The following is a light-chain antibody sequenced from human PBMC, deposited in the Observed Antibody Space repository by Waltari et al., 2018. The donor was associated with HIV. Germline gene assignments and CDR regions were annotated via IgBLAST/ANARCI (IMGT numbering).Light chain of an antibody. J-gene: IGKJ1*01. V-gene: IGKV4-1*01. CDR3: QQHYSTPWT. Sequence: DIVMTQSPDSLAVSLGERATINCKSSQRVLSSSNNKNYLSWYQQKPGQPPKLLIYWASTRESGVPGRFSGSGSGTDFTLTISSLQAEDVAVYYCQQHYSTPWTFGQGTKVEIK. CDR1: QRVLSSSNNKNY. CDR2: WAS.